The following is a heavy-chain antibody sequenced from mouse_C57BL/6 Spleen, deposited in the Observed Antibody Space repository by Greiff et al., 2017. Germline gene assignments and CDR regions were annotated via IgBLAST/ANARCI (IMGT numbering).Heavy chain of an antibody. Sequence: EVKLVESEGGLVQPGSSMKLSCTASGFTFSDYYMAWVRQVPEKGLEWVANINYDGSSTYYLDSLKSRFIISRDNAKNILYLQMSSLKSEDTATYYCARITTVVDWYFDVWGTGTTVTVSS. CDR1: GFTFSDYY. D-gene: IGHD1-1*01. CDR2: INYDGSST. V-gene: IGHV5-16*01. CDR3: ARITTVVDWYFDV. J-gene: IGHJ1*03.